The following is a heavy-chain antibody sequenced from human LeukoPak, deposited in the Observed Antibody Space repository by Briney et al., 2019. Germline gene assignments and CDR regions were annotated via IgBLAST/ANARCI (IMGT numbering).Heavy chain of an antibody. D-gene: IGHD3-10*01. Sequence: SESLSLTCTVSGGSISRYYWSSLRQPPGKGREWLGYKDYSGSTNYNRSLKIRVTISVDTSKNQFSLKLSSVTAADTAVYYCARDPGASLAYYYGAGSYAFDIWGQGTMVTVSS. CDR2: KDYSGST. J-gene: IGHJ3*02. CDR1: GGSISRYY. CDR3: ARDPGASLAYYYGAGSYAFDI. V-gene: IGHV4-59*01.